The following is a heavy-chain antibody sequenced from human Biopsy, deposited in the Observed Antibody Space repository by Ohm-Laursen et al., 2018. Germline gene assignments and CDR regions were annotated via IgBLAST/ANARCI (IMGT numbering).Heavy chain of an antibody. J-gene: IGHJ6*02. CDR3: ARDKITYCTSTSCDYFGMDV. CDR1: GASIEDYY. Sequence: TLSLTCTLSGASIEDYYWTWIRQAPGKTLEWIASINYRGNTNYNPSLKSRVTMSAHTSTNQFSLKLTSVTAADTAVYYCARDKITYCTSTSCDYFGMDVWGQGTTVTVSS. D-gene: IGHD2-2*01. CDR2: INYRGNT. V-gene: IGHV4-59*01.